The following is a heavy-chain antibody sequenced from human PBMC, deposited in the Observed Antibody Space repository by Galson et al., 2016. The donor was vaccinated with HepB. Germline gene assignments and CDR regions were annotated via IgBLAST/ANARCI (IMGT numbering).Heavy chain of an antibody. D-gene: IGHD3-10*01. CDR1: GFTFGNYA. V-gene: IGHV3-23*01. Sequence: SLRLSCAASGFTFGNYAMSWVRQAPGKGLEWVSAISGSGDNTYHADSVKGRFTISRDNSKNTLSLQMNSLRAEDTALYYCAKDGGRGGGSAFDIWGQGTMATVPA. CDR2: ISGSGDNT. J-gene: IGHJ3*02. CDR3: AKDGGRGGGSAFDI.